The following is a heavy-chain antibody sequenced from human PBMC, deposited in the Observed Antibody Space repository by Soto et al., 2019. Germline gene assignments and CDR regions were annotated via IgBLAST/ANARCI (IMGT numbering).Heavy chain of an antibody. D-gene: IGHD3-3*01. V-gene: IGHV3-21*01. J-gene: IGHJ3*02. CDR3: ARDGEYYDFWSGYLAGAFDI. CDR1: GFTFSSYS. Sequence: PGGSLRLSCAASGFTFSSYSMNWVRQAPGKGLEWVSSISSSSSYIYYADSVKGRFTISRDNAKNSLYLQMNSLRAEDTAVYYCARDGEYYDFWSGYLAGAFDIWGQGTMVTVSS. CDR2: ISSSSSYI.